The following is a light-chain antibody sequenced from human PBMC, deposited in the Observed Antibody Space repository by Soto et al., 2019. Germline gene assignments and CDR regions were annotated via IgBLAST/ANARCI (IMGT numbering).Light chain of an antibody. V-gene: IGKV4-1*01. CDR2: WAS. J-gene: IGKJ1*01. Sequence: DIVMTQSPDSLAVSLGERATINCKSSQSVLYSSHNKNYLAWYQQKPGQPPKLLIYWASTRESGVPDRFSGSGYGTDFTLTISSLQAEDVAVYYCQQYYSTPWTFGQGTKVEIK. CDR1: QSVLYSSHNKNY. CDR3: QQYYSTPWT.